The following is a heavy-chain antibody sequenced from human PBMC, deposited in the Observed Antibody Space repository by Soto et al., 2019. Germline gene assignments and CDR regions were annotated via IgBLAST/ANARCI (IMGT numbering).Heavy chain of an antibody. CDR3: ARGGVEMAPRFLIYYYYGMDV. V-gene: IGHV3-30*03. Sequence: GGSLRLSCAASGFTFSSYGMHWVRQAPGKGLEWVAVISYDGSNKYYADSVKGRFTISRDNSKNTLYLQMNSLRSEDTAVYYCARGGVEMAPRFLIYYYYGMDVWGQGTTVTVSS. CDR1: GFTFSSYG. J-gene: IGHJ6*02. CDR2: ISYDGSNK. D-gene: IGHD2-8*01.